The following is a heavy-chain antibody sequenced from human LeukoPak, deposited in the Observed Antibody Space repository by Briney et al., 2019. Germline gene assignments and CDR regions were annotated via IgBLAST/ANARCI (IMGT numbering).Heavy chain of an antibody. CDR1: GGTFSSYA. D-gene: IGHD3-10*01. CDR3: ASRGGGITLVRGVITPFDY. Sequence: SVKVSCKASGGTFSSYAISWVRQAPGQGLEWMGGIIPIFGTANYAQKFQGRVTITADESTSTAYMELSSLRSEDTAVYYCASRGGGITLVRGVITPFDYWGQGTLVTVSS. V-gene: IGHV1-69*13. CDR2: IIPIFGTA. J-gene: IGHJ4*02.